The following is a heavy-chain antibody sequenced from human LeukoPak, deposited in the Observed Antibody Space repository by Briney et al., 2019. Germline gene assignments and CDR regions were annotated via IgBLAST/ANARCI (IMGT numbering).Heavy chain of an antibody. CDR1: GYAFTGYY. V-gene: IGHV1-2*02. D-gene: IGHD3-10*01. J-gene: IGHJ6*03. Sequence: ASVKVSCKASGYAFTGYYMHWVRQTPGQGLEWMGWINPNSGGTNYAQKFQGRVTMTRDTSISTAYMELSRLRSDDTAVYYCARGHYYGSGSYYQNYYYYYMDVWGKGTTVTVSS. CDR3: ARGHYYGSGSYYQNYYYYYMDV. CDR2: INPNSGGT.